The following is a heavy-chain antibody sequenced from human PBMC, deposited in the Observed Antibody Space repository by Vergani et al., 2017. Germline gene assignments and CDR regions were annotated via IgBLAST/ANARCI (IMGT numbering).Heavy chain of an antibody. V-gene: IGHV3-53*04. Sequence: EVQLVESGGGLVQPGGSLRLSCAASGFTVSSNYMSWVRQAPGKGLEWVSVIYSGGSTYYADSVKGRFTISRNNSKNTLYLQMNSLRAEDTAVYYCARVSYGDYMIYFDYWGQGTLVTVSS. D-gene: IGHD4-17*01. CDR1: GFTVSSNY. CDR3: ARVSYGDYMIYFDY. CDR2: IYSGGST. J-gene: IGHJ4*02.